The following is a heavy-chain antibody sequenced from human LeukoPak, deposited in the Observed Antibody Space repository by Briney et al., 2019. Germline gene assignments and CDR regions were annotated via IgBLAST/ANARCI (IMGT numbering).Heavy chain of an antibody. CDR1: GFPFISYS. CDR2: INTGETT. V-gene: IGHV3-23*01. Sequence: GSLRLSCAASGFPFISYSMNWVRQAPGKGLEWVSNINTGETTFYADSVKGRFTISRDFFKNTLFLQMNSLRDEDTAVYYCTRGSFDMWGLGTMVTVS. CDR3: TRGSFDM. D-gene: IGHD3-16*01. J-gene: IGHJ3*02.